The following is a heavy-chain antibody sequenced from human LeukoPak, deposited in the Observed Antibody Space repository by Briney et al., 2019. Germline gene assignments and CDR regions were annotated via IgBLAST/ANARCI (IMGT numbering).Heavy chain of an antibody. CDR3: ARVGYCSGGSCYFPFDY. CDR2: INSDGSST. Sequence: GGSLRLACAASGFTFSSYWMHWVRQAPGKGLVWVSRINSDGSSTSYADSVKGRFTISRDNAKNTLYLQMNSLRAEDTAVYYCARVGYCSGGSCYFPFDYWGQGTLVTVSS. J-gene: IGHJ4*02. CDR1: GFTFSSYW. D-gene: IGHD2-15*01. V-gene: IGHV3-74*01.